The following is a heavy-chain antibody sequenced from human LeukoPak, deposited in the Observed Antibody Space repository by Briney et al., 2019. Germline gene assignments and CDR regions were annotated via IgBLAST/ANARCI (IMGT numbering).Heavy chain of an antibody. D-gene: IGHD5-12*01. CDR3: ARSGLDSRYYFGMDV. CDR1: GDSIRGYH. V-gene: IGHV4-59*01. J-gene: IGHJ6*02. Sequence: SETLSLTCSVSGDSIRGYHWSWIRQPPGKGLEWIAYIYYDGTTPTYNPALQSRVTISVDTSKNQLSLKVTSVTAADTAVYYCARSGLDSRYYFGMDVWGQGTTVTVSS. CDR2: IYYDGTTP.